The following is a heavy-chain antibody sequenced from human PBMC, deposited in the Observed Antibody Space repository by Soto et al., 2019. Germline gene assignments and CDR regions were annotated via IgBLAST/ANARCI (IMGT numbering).Heavy chain of an antibody. CDR2: IIPILGIA. Sequence: QVQLVQSGAEVKKPGSSVKVSCKASGGTFSSYTISWVRQAPGQGLEWMGRIIPILGIANYAQKFQGRVTLTADTCTSTAYVGLSSLRSEDSAVYYGARERGRGGHAFDIWGQGTMVTVSS. CDR1: GGTFSSYT. J-gene: IGHJ3*02. D-gene: IGHD3-10*01. V-gene: IGHV1-69*08. CDR3: ARERGRGGHAFDI.